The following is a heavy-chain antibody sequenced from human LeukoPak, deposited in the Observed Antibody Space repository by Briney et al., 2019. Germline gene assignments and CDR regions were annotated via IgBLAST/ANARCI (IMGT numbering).Heavy chain of an antibody. CDR1: GFTFSSYS. J-gene: IGHJ3*02. D-gene: IGHD3-16*02. CDR3: ARDQSYDYVWGSYRPNDAFDI. CDR2: ISSSSSYI. Sequence: GGSLRLSCAASGFTFSSYSMNWVRQAPGKGLEWVSYISSSSSYIYYADSVKGRFTISRDNTKNSLYLQMNSLRAEDTAVYYCARDQSYDYVWGSYRPNDAFDIWGQGTMVTVSS. V-gene: IGHV3-21*05.